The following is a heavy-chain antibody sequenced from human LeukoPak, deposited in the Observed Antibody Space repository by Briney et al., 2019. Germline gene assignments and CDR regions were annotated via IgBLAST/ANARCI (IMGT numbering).Heavy chain of an antibody. Sequence: SETLSLTCTVSGGSISNYYWSWIRQPPGKELEWIGYVYYTGGTNYNPSLKSRVTISLDTSKTQFSLNVRSVTAADTAVYYCARDLRYSSGWSASGMDVWGKGTTVTISS. CDR1: GGSISNYY. CDR2: VYYTGGT. J-gene: IGHJ6*03. CDR3: ARDLRYSSGWSASGMDV. V-gene: IGHV4-59*01. D-gene: IGHD6-19*01.